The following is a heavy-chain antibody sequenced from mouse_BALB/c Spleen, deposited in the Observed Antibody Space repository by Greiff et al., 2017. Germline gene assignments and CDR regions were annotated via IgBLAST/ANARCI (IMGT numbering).Heavy chain of an antibody. D-gene: IGHD1-1*01. Sequence: VQLQQSGAELVKPGASVKLSCTASGFNIKDTYMHWVKQRPEQGLEWIGRIDPANGNTKYDPKFQGKATITADTSSNTAYLQLSSLTSEDTAVYYCARDSLITTVVATPYYYAMDDWGQGTSVTVSS. CDR3: ARDSLITTVVATPYYYAMDD. J-gene: IGHJ4*01. CDR2: IDPANGNT. CDR1: GFNIKDTY. V-gene: IGHV14-3*02.